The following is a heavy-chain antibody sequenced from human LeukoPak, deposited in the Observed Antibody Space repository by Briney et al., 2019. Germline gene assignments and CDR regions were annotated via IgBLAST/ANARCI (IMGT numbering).Heavy chain of an antibody. CDR3: ARYLDYGGNSRVFQH. D-gene: IGHD4-23*01. CDR2: IYYSGST. V-gene: IGHV4-39*07. CDR1: GGSISSSSYY. Sequence: SETLSLTCTVSGGSISSSSYYWGWIRQSPGKGLEWIGSIYYSGSTYHNPSLKSRVNISVDTSKNQFSLKLSSVTAADTAVYYCARYLDYGGNSRVFQHWGQGTLVTVSS. J-gene: IGHJ1*01.